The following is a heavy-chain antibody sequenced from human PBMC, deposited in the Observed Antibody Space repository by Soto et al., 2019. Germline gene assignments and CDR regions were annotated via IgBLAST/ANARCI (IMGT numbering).Heavy chain of an antibody. J-gene: IGHJ4*02. CDR3: AKDSYRGDVVLTPAPYGNDY. D-gene: IGHD2-2*01. V-gene: IGHV3-30*18. CDR2: ISFDGNRK. CDR1: EFTFKSYG. Sequence: QSXGSLQLSCAASEFTFKSYGMHWVRQAPGKGLAWVAVISFDGNRKHYADSVRGRFTISRDNSKNTLYLQMNSLRTDDTAIYYCAKDSYRGDVVLTPAPYGNDYWGRGTLVTVSS.